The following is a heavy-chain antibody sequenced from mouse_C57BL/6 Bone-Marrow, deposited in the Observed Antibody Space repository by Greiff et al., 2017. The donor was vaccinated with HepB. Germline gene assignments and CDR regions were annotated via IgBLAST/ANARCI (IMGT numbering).Heavy chain of an antibody. CDR2: ISDGGSYT. Sequence: DVQLQESGGGLVKPGGSLKLSCAASGFTFSSYAMSWVRQSPEKRLEWVATISDGGSYTYYPDNVKGRFTISRDNAKNNLYLQMSHLKSEDTAMYYCARDRDWDGGFAYWGQGTLVTVSA. J-gene: IGHJ3*01. CDR3: ARDRDWDGGFAY. V-gene: IGHV5-4*01. CDR1: GFTFSSYA. D-gene: IGHD4-1*01.